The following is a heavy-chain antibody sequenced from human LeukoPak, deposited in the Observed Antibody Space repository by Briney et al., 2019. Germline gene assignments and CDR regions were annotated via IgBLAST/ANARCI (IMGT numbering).Heavy chain of an antibody. Sequence: PWGSLRLSCAASGFTFNSYAMTWVRQAPEKGLEWVSSIIYSGISTYYGDSVKGRFTISRDNSKNTLYLQMNSLRAEDTAVYYCAKGSRGSYDYWGQGTLVTVSS. V-gene: IGHV3-23*01. CDR3: AKGSRGSYDY. CDR1: GFTFNSYA. D-gene: IGHD1-26*01. CDR2: IIYSGIST. J-gene: IGHJ4*02.